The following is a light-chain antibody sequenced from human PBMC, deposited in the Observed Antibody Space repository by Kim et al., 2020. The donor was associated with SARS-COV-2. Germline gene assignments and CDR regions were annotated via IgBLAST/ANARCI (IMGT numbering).Light chain of an antibody. J-gene: IGLJ7*01. CDR3: QVWDSSPAV. CDR1: NMGSKK. V-gene: IGLV3-9*01. CDR2: RDS. Sequence: SVALRQTARITCEGNNMGSKKVHWYQQKPGQAPVLVIYRDSNRPSGIPERFSGSNSGNTATLTISRAQAGDEADYYCQVWDSSPAVFGGGTQLTVL.